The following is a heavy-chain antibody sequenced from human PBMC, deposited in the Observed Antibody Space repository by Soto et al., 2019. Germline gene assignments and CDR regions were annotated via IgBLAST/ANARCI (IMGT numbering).Heavy chain of an antibody. V-gene: IGHV1-3*01. D-gene: IGHD1-26*01. CDR2: INAGNGNT. CDR1: GYTFTSYA. CDR3: ARGGSLYWYFDL. Sequence: QVQLVQSGAEVKKPGASVKVSCKASGYTFTSYAMHWVRQAPGQRLEWMGWINAGNGNTKYSQKFQGRVTITRDTSASTAYMELSSWRSEDTAVYYCARGGSLYWYFDLWGRGTLVTVSS. J-gene: IGHJ2*01.